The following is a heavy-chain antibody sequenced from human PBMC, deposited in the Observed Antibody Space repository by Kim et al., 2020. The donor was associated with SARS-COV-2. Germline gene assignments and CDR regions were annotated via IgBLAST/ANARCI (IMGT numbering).Heavy chain of an antibody. Sequence: GGSLRLSCAASGFTFSNAWMSWVRQAPGKGLEWVGRIKSKTDGGTTDYAAPVKGRFTISRDDSKNTLYLQMNSLKTEDTAVYYCTTDGGPAATAVDYWGQGTLVTVSS. CDR1: GFTFSNAW. D-gene: IGHD2-2*01. CDR3: TTDGGPAATAVDY. CDR2: IKSKTDGGTT. J-gene: IGHJ4*02. V-gene: IGHV3-15*01.